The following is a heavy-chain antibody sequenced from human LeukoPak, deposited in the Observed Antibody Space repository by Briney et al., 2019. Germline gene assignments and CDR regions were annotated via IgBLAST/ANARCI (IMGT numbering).Heavy chain of an antibody. CDR2: INTNTGNP. Sequence: ASVKVSCKASGYTFTSYAMNWVRQAPGQGLEWMGWINTNTGNPTYAQGFTGRFVFSLDTSVSTAYRQISSLKAEDTAVYYCARDSDYGGNSALDYWGQGTLVTVSS. CDR3: ARDSDYGGNSALDY. V-gene: IGHV7-4-1*02. D-gene: IGHD4-23*01. CDR1: GYTFTSYA. J-gene: IGHJ4*02.